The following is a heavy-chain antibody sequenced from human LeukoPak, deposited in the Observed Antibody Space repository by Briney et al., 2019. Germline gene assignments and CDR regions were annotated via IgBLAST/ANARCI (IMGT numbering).Heavy chain of an antibody. J-gene: IGHJ6*03. CDR3: ARVCRGIGSWSYYYYYMDV. D-gene: IGHD6-13*01. CDR2: IHTSGST. V-gene: IGHV4-61*09. Sequence: PSETLSLTCTVSGGSISSGSYCWSWIRQPAGKGLEWIGHIHTSGSTNHNPSLKSRVTISVDTSKNQFSLKLSSVTAADTAVYYCARVCRGIGSWSYYYYYMDVWGKGTTVTVSS. CDR1: GGSISSGSYC.